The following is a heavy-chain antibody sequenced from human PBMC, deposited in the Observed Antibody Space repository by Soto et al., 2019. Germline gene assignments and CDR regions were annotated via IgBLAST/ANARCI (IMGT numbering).Heavy chain of an antibody. D-gene: IGHD1-7*01. J-gene: IGHJ4*02. V-gene: IGHV4-4*02. CDR2: IYRTWST. Sequence: PSETLSPSCAVSGGSFTSNNWWTCVRQPPGQGLEWIGEIYRTWSTNYNPSLKSRVTISLDKSENQFSLKVTSLTAADTAVYYCASRDPGTSVDYWGQGTLVTVSS. CDR1: GGSFTSNNW. CDR3: ASRDPGTSVDY.